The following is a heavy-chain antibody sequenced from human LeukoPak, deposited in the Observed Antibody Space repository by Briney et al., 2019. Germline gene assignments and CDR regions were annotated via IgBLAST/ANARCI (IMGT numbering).Heavy chain of an antibody. D-gene: IGHD3-22*01. Sequence: GESLKISCKGSGYSFTSYWIGWVRQMPGKGLEWMGIIYPGDSDTRYSPSFQGQVTISADKSISTAYLQWSSLKASDTAMYCCARHGSMNYYYDSSGYYHTFDYWGQGTLVTVSS. CDR3: ARHGSMNYYYDSSGYYHTFDY. CDR1: GYSFTSYW. V-gene: IGHV5-51*01. CDR2: IYPGDSDT. J-gene: IGHJ4*02.